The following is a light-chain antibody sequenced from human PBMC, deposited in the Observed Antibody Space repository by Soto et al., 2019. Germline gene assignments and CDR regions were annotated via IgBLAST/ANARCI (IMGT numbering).Light chain of an antibody. V-gene: IGKV3-20*01. CDR2: GAS. J-gene: IGKJ4*01. Sequence: EIVLTQSPGTLSLSPVERATLSGRASQIVSNYLAWYQQKAGQGPRLLIYGASSRPPGIPDRISSSGSGTDVTLTISRLEPEDFAVYYCQQYGSSPLTFGGGTKVEI. CDR1: QIVSNY. CDR3: QQYGSSPLT.